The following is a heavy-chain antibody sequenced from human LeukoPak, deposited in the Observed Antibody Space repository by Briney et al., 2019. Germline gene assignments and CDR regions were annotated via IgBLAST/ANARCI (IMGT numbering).Heavy chain of an antibody. Sequence: PGGSLRLSCAASEFTFSSYSMNWVRQAPGKGLEWVSSISSSSSYIYYADSVKGRFTISRDNAKNSLYLQMNSLRAADTAVYYCARDCRIRSTSCYAGYWGQGTLVTVSS. CDR1: EFTFSSYS. J-gene: IGHJ4*02. CDR3: ARDCRIRSTSCYAGY. D-gene: IGHD2-2*01. CDR2: ISSSSSYI. V-gene: IGHV3-21*01.